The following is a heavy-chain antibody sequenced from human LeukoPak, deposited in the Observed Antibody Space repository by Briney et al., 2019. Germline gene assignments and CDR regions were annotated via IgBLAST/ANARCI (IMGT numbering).Heavy chain of an antibody. J-gene: IGHJ4*02. CDR2: INTNTGNP. D-gene: IGHD5-12*01. V-gene: IGHV7-4-1*02. CDR1: GYTFTSNA. CDR3: ARDTPRYSGYDHGDY. Sequence: ASVKVSCKASGYTFTSNAMNWVRQAPGHGLEWMGWINTNTGNPTYAQGFTGRFVFSLDTSVSTAYLQISSLKAEDTAVYYCARDTPRYSGYDHGDYWGQGTLVTVSS.